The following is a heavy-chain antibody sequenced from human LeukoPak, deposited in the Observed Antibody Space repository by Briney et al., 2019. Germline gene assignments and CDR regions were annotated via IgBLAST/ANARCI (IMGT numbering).Heavy chain of an antibody. J-gene: IGHJ4*02. Sequence: ASVNVSCKASGYTFTSYDINWVRQATGQGLEWMGWMNPNSGNTGYAQKFQGRVTMTRNTSISTAYMELSSLRSEDTAVYYCVLTYYYDSSGYLGPALDYWGQGTLVTVSS. CDR2: MNPNSGNT. D-gene: IGHD3-22*01. V-gene: IGHV1-8*01. CDR3: VLTYYYDSSGYLGPALDY. CDR1: GYTFTSYD.